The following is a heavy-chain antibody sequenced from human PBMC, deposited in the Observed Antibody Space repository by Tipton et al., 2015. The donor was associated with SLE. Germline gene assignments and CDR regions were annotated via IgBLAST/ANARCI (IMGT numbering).Heavy chain of an antibody. Sequence: TLSLTCTVSGASTREYYWSWIRQPPGKGLEWIGYIYYSGYTNYNPSLKSRLTISLDTSKNQFSLKLSSVTAADTAVYYCAREGYDSFYYYYMDVWGKGTTVTVSS. J-gene: IGHJ6*03. CDR1: GASTREYY. V-gene: IGHV4-59*01. CDR2: IYYSGYT. D-gene: IGHD3-22*01. CDR3: AREGYDSFYYYYMDV.